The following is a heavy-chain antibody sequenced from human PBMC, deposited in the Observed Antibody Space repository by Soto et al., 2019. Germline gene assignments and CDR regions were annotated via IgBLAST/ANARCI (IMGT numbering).Heavy chain of an antibody. CDR1: GLTFGDYA. D-gene: IGHD3-22*01. Sequence: GGSLRLSCSASGLTFGDYAMSWVRQAPGKGLEWVGFIRSKAYGGTTEYAASVKGRFTISRDDSKSIAYLQMKSLKTEDTAVYYCTYGSGYYYYGMDVWGKGTTFTVSS. CDR2: IRSKAYGGTT. V-gene: IGHV3-49*04. J-gene: IGHJ6*04. CDR3: TYGSGYYYYGMDV.